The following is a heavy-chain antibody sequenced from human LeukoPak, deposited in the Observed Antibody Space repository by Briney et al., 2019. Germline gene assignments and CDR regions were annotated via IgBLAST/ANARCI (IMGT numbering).Heavy chain of an antibody. D-gene: IGHD4-17*01. CDR1: EFAFSDYG. V-gene: IGHV3-21*01. CDR2: ISSSSSYI. J-gene: IGHJ4*02. CDR3: ARDRTTVTTFDY. Sequence: GGSLRLSCAASEFAFSDYGMHWVRQAPGKGLEWVSSISSSSSYIYYADSVKGRFTISRDNAKNSLYLQMNTLRAEDTAVYYCARDRTTVTTFDYWGQGTLVTVSS.